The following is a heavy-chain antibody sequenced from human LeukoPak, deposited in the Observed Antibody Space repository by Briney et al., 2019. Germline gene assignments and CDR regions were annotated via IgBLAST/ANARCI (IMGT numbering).Heavy chain of an antibody. D-gene: IGHD3-16*01. Sequence: GGSLRLSSLASGFTFDDYGMSWVRQAPGKGLEWVSGINWNGGITVYADSVKGRFTISRDNAQNSLYLQMNSLRDEDTAVYYCARDKDWGFDYWGQGTLVTVSS. CDR2: INWNGGIT. CDR1: GFTFDDYG. CDR3: ARDKDWGFDY. J-gene: IGHJ4*02. V-gene: IGHV3-20*04.